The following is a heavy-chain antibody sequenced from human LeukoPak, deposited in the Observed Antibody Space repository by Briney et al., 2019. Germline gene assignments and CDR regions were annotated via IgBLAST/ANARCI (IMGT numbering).Heavy chain of an antibody. CDR2: VNQDGSQQ. Sequence: GGSLRLSCAASGFTFSNFWMSWVRQVPGKGLEWVANVNQDGSQQDYVDSVKGRFTISRDNAKNSLYLQMNSLRAEDTALYYCAKGGPYYYDSSGYYPLDYWGQGTLVTVSS. J-gene: IGHJ4*02. CDR3: AKGGPYYYDSSGYYPLDY. D-gene: IGHD3-22*01. V-gene: IGHV3-7*03. CDR1: GFTFSNFW.